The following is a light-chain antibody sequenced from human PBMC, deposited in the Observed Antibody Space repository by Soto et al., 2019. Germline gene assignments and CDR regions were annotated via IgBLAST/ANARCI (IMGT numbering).Light chain of an antibody. Sequence: DIQMTQSPSSVSASVGDRVTITCRASQRINSWLAWYQQRPGKAPKLLIYAASSLQSGVPSRFSGSGFGTDFTLTLSSLQPEDIATYYCQLATSLPPWTFGQGTKVEIK. CDR2: AAS. CDR3: QLATSLPPWT. J-gene: IGKJ1*01. CDR1: QRINSW. V-gene: IGKV1-12*01.